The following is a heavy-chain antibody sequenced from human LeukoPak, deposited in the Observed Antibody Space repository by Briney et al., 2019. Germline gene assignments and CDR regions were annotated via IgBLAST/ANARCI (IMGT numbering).Heavy chain of an antibody. CDR3: VKDRAMATRTHYFDY. CDR1: GFTFSSYA. CDR2: ISANGGST. J-gene: IGHJ4*02. D-gene: IGHD5-24*01. V-gene: IGHV3-64D*06. Sequence: GGSLRLSCSASGFTFSSYAMHWVRQTPGKGLEYVSAISANGGSTYYADSVKGRFTISRDNSKNTLHLQMSSLRGEDTAVYYCVKDRAMATRTHYFDYWGQGTLVTVSS.